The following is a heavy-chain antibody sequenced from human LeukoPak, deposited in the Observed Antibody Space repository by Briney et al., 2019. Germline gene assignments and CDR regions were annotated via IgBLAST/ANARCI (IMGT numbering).Heavy chain of an antibody. Sequence: ASVKVPCKASGYIFTSYAMHWVRQAPGQRLEWMGWINADNGDTKYSEKFQGRVTITRDTSATTAYMELSSLTSDDTAAYYCATRGSGSSGWSFDYWGQGTLVTVS. CDR1: GYIFTSYA. D-gene: IGHD6-19*01. V-gene: IGHV1-3*01. CDR2: INADNGDT. CDR3: ATRGSGSSGWSFDY. J-gene: IGHJ4*02.